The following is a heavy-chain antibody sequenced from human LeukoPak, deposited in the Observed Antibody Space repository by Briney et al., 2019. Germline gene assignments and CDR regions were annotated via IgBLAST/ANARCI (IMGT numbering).Heavy chain of an antibody. CDR1: GYTFTSYA. CDR2: INAGNGNT. V-gene: IGHV1-3*01. CDR3: ARSLDSSVEGFDY. Sequence: ASVKASCKASGYTFTSYAMHWVRQAPGQRLEWMGWINAGNGNTRYSQKFQGRVTPTRDTSASTAYMELSSLRSEDTAVYYCARSLDSSVEGFDYWGQGTLVTVSS. D-gene: IGHD3-22*01. J-gene: IGHJ4*02.